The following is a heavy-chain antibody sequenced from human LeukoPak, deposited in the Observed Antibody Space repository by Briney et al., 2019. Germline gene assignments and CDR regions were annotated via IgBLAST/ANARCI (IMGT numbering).Heavy chain of an antibody. CDR1: GGSFSGYY. J-gene: IGHJ4*02. CDR2: INHSGST. CDR3: ARLSPGTAASLDY. V-gene: IGHV4-34*01. D-gene: IGHD2-2*01. Sequence: SETLSLTCAVYGGSFSGYYWSWIRQPPGKGLEWIGEINHSGSTNYNPSLKSRITISVDASKNQFSLKLSSVTAADTAVYYCARLSPGTAASLDYWGQGTLVTVSS.